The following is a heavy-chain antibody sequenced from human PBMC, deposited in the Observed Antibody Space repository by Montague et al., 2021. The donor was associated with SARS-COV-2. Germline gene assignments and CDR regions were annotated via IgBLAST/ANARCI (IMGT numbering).Heavy chain of an antibody. CDR3: ARGPITVTTFHYYYGMDV. CDR1: GGSFSGYY. D-gene: IGHD4-17*01. J-gene: IGHJ6*02. CDR2: INHSGST. Sequence: SETLSLTCAVYGGSFSGYYWSWIRQPPGKGLEWIGEINHSGSTNYNPSLKSRVTISVDTSKNQFSLKLSSVTAADTAVYYCARGPITVTTFHYYYGMDVWGQGTTVTVSS. V-gene: IGHV4-34*01.